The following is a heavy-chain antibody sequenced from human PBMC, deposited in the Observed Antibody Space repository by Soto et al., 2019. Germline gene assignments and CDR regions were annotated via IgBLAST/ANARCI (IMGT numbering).Heavy chain of an antibody. CDR1: GYTFTSYD. V-gene: IGHV1-8*01. CDR3: ARDRAWDSSGDY. Sequence: QVQLVQSGAEVKKPGASVKVSCKASGYTFTSYDINWVRQATGQGVEWRGWMTPNSGNTGYAQKFKGRVTMTRNTSISTAYMELSSLRSEDTAVYYCARDRAWDSSGDYWGQGTLVTVSS. CDR2: MTPNSGNT. J-gene: IGHJ4*02. D-gene: IGHD6-19*01.